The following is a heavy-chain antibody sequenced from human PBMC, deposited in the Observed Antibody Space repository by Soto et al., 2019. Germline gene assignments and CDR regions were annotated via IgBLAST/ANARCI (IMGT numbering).Heavy chain of an antibody. CDR2: IIPILGIA. CDR3: ARESVVVVAAYDYYYGMDV. CDR1: GGTFSSYT. D-gene: IGHD2-15*01. V-gene: IGHV1-69*08. J-gene: IGHJ6*02. Sequence: QVQLVQSGAEVKKPGSSVKVSCKASGGTFSSYTISWVRQAPGQGLEWMGRIIPILGIANYAQKFQGRVTITADKSTSTAYMELSSLRSEDTAVYYCARESVVVVAAYDYYYGMDVWGQGTTVTVSS.